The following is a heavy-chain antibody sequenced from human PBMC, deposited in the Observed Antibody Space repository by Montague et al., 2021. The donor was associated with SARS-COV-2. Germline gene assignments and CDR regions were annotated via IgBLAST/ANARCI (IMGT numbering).Heavy chain of an antibody. CDR1: GGLFSGYY. V-gene: IGHV4-34*01. CDR2: INHSGST. D-gene: IGHD2-2*01. Sequence: SETLSLTCAVYGGLFSGYYWSGSHQPPGEGLEWIGEINHSGSTNYNPSLKSRVTILVDTSKNQFSLKLSSVTAADTAVYYCTREGYQVLWSDDYYYGMDVWGQGTTVTVSS. J-gene: IGHJ6*02. CDR3: TREGYQVLWSDDYYYGMDV.